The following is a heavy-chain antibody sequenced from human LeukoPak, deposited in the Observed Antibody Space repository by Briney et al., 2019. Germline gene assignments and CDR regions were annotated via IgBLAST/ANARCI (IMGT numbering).Heavy chain of an antibody. CDR1: GGSISSYY. CDR3: ARDGGYSYGSFDY. J-gene: IGHJ4*02. D-gene: IGHD5-18*01. V-gene: IGHV4-59*01. CDR2: IYYSGST. Sequence: SETLSLTCTVSGGSISSYYWSWLRQPPGKGLEGIGYIYYSGSTNYNPSLRSRVTISVETSKNQYSLKLSSVTAADTAVYYCARDGGYSYGSFDYWGQGTLVTVSS.